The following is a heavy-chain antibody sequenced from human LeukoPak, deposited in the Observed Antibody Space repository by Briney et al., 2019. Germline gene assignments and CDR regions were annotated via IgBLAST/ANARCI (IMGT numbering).Heavy chain of an antibody. V-gene: IGHV3-48*03. Sequence: GGSLRLSCAASGFTFSSYEMNWVRQAPGKGLEWVSYISSSGSTIYYADSVKGRFTISRDNAKNSLYLQMNSLRAEDTAVYYCARTRAGESYGDYWGQGTLVTVSS. CDR1: GFTFSSYE. CDR2: ISSSGSTI. J-gene: IGHJ4*02. CDR3: ARTRAGESYGDY. D-gene: IGHD5-18*01.